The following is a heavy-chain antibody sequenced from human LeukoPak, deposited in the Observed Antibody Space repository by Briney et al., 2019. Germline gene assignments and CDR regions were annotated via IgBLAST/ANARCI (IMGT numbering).Heavy chain of an antibody. CDR3: AKYSGYDYYFDY. D-gene: IGHD5-12*01. CDR1: GFSFDDYA. V-gene: IGHV3-9*01. Sequence: GGSLRLSCAASGFSFDDYAMHWARQAPGKGLEWVSGISWNSGDIDYADSVKGRFTISRDNAKNSLYLQMNSLRAEDTALYYCAKYSGYDYYFDYWGQGTLVTVSS. CDR2: ISWNSGDI. J-gene: IGHJ4*02.